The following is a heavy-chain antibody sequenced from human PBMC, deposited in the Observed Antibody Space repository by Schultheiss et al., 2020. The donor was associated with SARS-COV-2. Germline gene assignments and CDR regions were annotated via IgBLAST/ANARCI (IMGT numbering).Heavy chain of an antibody. V-gene: IGHV3-9*01. D-gene: IGHD3-22*01. CDR3: ARPRYYYDSSKGNAFDI. Sequence: SLRLSCAASGFTFDDYAMHWVRQAPGKGLEWVSGISWNSGSIGYADSVKGRFTISRDNAKNSLYLQMNSLRAEDTAVYYCARPRYYYDSSKGNAFDIWGQGTMVTVSS. CDR1: GFTFDDYA. CDR2: ISWNSGSI. J-gene: IGHJ3*02.